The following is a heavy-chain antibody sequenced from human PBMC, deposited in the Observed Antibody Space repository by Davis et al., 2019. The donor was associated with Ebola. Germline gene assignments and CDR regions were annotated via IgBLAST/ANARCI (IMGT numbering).Heavy chain of an antibody. CDR1: GFTFSGSA. CDR3: SGSYRGFDY. D-gene: IGHD1-26*01. CDR2: IRSKANSYAT. Sequence: LKISCAASGFTFSGSAMHWVRQASGKGLEWVGRIRSKANSYATAYAASVKGRFTISRDDSKNTAYLQMNSLKTEDTAVYYCSGSYRGFDYWGQGTLVTVSS. J-gene: IGHJ4*02. V-gene: IGHV3-73*01.